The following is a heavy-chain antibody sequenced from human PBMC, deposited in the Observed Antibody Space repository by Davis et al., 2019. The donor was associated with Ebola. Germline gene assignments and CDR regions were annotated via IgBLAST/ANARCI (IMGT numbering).Heavy chain of an antibody. CDR1: GFIFDSYE. D-gene: IGHD2-8*02. Sequence: PGGSLRLSCAASGFIFDSYEMNWVRQTPGKGLEWVSYIGSSSKTIYYADSVKGRFTISRDNGKNSLYLQMNSLRADDTAVYYCARGWGNFDSWGQGTPVTVSS. V-gene: IGHV3-48*03. CDR3: ARGWGNFDS. J-gene: IGHJ4*02. CDR2: IGSSSKTI.